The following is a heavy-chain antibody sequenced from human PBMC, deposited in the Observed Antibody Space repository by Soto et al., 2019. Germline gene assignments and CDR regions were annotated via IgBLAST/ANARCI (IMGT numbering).Heavy chain of an antibody. CDR1: GYSISTGFN. D-gene: IGHD6-19*01. CDR3: ARVHASVVDGSNFED. V-gene: IGHV4-38-2*01. CDR2: IYHGGTT. J-gene: IGHJ4*01. Sequence: SETLSLTCAVSGYSISTGFNWGWIRQPPGKGPEWIASIYHGGTTFYNPSLKSRITISVDTSNNQFSLKLTSVTAADTAVYYCARVHASVVDGSNFEDWGHGTVVTVAS.